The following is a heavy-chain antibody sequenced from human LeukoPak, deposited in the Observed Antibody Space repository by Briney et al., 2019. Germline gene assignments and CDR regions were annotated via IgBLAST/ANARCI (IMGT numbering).Heavy chain of an antibody. CDR3: ARDGTSTDDY. Sequence: GASVKVSCKTSGYXFSNFGISWVRQAPGQGLEWMGWISGNNDNPNYGQKFQGRFTMTTDSSTSTAYMELRNLRSDDTAVYYCARDGTSTDDYWGQGTLVTVSS. V-gene: IGHV1-18*01. CDR1: GYXFSNFG. D-gene: IGHD2-2*01. CDR2: ISGNNDNP. J-gene: IGHJ4*02.